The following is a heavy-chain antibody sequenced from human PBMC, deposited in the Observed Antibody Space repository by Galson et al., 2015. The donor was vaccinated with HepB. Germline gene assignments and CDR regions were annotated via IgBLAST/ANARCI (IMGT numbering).Heavy chain of an antibody. V-gene: IGHV3-23*01. D-gene: IGHD5-12*01. CDR2: ISGSGGST. Sequence: SLRLSCAASGFTFSSYAMSWVRQAPGKGLEWVSAISGSGGSTYYADSVKGRFTISRDNSKNTLYLQMNSLRAEDTAVYYCAKSAVGKHSGYRYYYYYGMDVWGQGTTVTVSS. J-gene: IGHJ6*02. CDR3: AKSAVGKHSGYRYYYYYGMDV. CDR1: GFTFSSYA.